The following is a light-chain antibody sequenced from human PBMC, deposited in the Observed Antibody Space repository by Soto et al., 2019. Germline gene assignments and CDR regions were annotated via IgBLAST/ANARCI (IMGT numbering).Light chain of an antibody. CDR2: GAS. V-gene: IGKV3-15*01. Sequence: EMVISQSPATPSVSPGERATLSCRASQNLNNNLAWYQQKPGQAPRLLIYGASTRATGVPARFSGSGSGIEFTLTISSLQSEDFAVYYCQQYNNWPPAFGQGTRLEIK. J-gene: IGKJ5*01. CDR3: QQYNNWPPA. CDR1: QNLNNN.